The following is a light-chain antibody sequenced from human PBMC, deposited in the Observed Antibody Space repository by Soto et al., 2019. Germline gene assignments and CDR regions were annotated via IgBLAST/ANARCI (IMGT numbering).Light chain of an antibody. V-gene: IGLV2-14*01. CDR3: SSYTSSSTLV. J-gene: IGLJ2*01. Sequence: ALTQPASVSGSPGQSITISCTGTSSDVGGYNYVSWYQQHPGKAPKLMIYDVSNRPSGVSNRFSGSKSGNAASLTISGLQAEDEADYYCSSYTSSSTLVFGGGTQLTVL. CDR1: SSDVGGYNY. CDR2: DVS.